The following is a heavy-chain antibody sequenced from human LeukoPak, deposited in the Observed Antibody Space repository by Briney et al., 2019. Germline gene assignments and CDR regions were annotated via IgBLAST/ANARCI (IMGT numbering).Heavy chain of an antibody. CDR2: ISGSDGRT. D-gene: IGHD6-19*01. CDR3: ATFTAGYYYYYGMDV. Sequence: GGSLRLSCAASGFTFSNYAMNWVRQAPGKGLEWVSAISGSDGRTYYADSVKGRFTITRDNSKNTLYLQMNSLRAEDTAVYYCATFTAGYYYYYGMDVWGQGTTVTVSS. V-gene: IGHV3-23*01. J-gene: IGHJ6*02. CDR1: GFTFSNYA.